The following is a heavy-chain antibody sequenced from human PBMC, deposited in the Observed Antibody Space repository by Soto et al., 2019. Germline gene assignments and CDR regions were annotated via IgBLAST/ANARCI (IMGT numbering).Heavy chain of an antibody. D-gene: IGHD6-19*01. CDR1: GFTFSSYG. V-gene: IGHV3-30*18. Sequence: QVQLVESGGGVVQPGRSLRLSCAASGFTFSSYGIQWVRQAPGKGLEWVAVISYDGNLIYYADSVKGRFTISRDNSKNTLSLQLNSLRVEDTGVYYCAKVHTLYNSGWLFDSWGQGILVTVSS. CDR3: AKVHTLYNSGWLFDS. J-gene: IGHJ4*02. CDR2: ISYDGNLI.